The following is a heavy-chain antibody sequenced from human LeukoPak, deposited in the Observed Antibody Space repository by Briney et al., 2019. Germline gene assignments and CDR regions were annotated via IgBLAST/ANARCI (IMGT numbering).Heavy chain of an antibody. J-gene: IGHJ4*02. D-gene: IGHD1-7*01. CDR2: ISTSGNTR. V-gene: IGHV3-48*03. CDR3: ARELSGTTSYYFDY. CDR1: GFTFSSYE. Sequence: GGSLRLSCAASGFTFSSYEMNWVRQAPGKGLEWVSYISTSGNTRYYADSVKGRFTISRDNAKNSLYPQMNSLRVEDTAVYYCARELSGTTSYYFDYWGQGTLVTVSS.